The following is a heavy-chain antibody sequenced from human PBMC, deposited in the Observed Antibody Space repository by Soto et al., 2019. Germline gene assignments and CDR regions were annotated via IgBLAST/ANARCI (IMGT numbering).Heavy chain of an antibody. V-gene: IGHV3-23*01. D-gene: IGHD6-19*01. J-gene: IGHJ4*02. CDR3: AKEIVGGSSGWYSGGVDY. Sequence: EVQLLESGGGLVQPGGSLRLSCAASGITFSSYAMSWVPQPPGKGLEGVSAISGSGGRTYYADSVKGRFTISRDNSKNTLYLEMNSLRAEDTAVYYCAKEIVGGSSGWYSGGVDYWGQGTLVTVSS. CDR1: GITFSSYA. CDR2: ISGSGGRT.